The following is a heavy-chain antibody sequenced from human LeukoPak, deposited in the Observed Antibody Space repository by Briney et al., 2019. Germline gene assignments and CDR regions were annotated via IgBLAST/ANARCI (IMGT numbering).Heavy chain of an antibody. Sequence: GGSLRLSCAASGFTFSDYYMSWIRQAPGEGLEWVASIYGDSSNTLYADSVKGRFTISRDNGRNSLYLQMHSLRAEDTALYYCVRDGVSWSRDYWGQGTLVTVSS. V-gene: IGHV3-11*06. D-gene: IGHD2-15*01. CDR3: VRDGVSWSRDY. J-gene: IGHJ4*02. CDR1: GFTFSDYY. CDR2: IYGDSSNT.